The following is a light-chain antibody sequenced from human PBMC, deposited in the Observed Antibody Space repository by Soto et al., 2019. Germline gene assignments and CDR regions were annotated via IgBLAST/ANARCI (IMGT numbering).Light chain of an antibody. V-gene: IGLV2-14*01. Sequence: QSVLTQPASVSGSPGQSITISCTGTSSDVGGYNYVSWYQQHPGKAPKLMIYEVSNRPSGVSNRFSGSKSGNTASLTISGLQAEDEADYSCSSYTSSSTPLVFGGGTKLTVL. CDR1: SSDVGGYNY. CDR2: EVS. J-gene: IGLJ3*02. CDR3: SSYTSSSTPLV.